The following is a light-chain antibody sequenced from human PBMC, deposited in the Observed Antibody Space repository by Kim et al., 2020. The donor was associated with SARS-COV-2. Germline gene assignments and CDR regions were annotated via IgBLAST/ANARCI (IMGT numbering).Light chain of an antibody. CDR1: QSVGSN. J-gene: IGKJ5*01. CDR3: QQYNGWPIT. CDR2: GAS. Sequence: GSPGERATLSCRASQSVGSNLAWYQQKPGQAPRVLIHGASTRATGIAARFSGSGSGTEFTLTISSLQSEDFAVYYCQQYNGWPITFGQGTRLEIK. V-gene: IGKV3-15*01.